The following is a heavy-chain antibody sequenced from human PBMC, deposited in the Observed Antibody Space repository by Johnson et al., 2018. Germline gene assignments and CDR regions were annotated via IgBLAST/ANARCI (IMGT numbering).Heavy chain of an antibody. CDR1: GFTFSNYL. Sequence: VQLVQSGGGLVKPGWSLRLSCAASGFTFSNYLMNWVRQAPGKGLEWVSSISTSGGYIHYADSVKGRFTISRDNSKNSLFLQMNSLRAEDTAVYYCAREYYYDNKGSAVDIWGQGTMVTVSS. D-gene: IGHD3-22*01. J-gene: IGHJ3*02. CDR3: AREYYYDNKGSAVDI. CDR2: ISTSGGYI. V-gene: IGHV3-21*01.